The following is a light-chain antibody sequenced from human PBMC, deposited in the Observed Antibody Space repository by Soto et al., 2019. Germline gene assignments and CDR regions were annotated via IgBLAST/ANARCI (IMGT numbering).Light chain of an antibody. CDR2: GAS. V-gene: IGKV3-20*01. J-gene: IGKJ1*01. CDR3: QQYGSSGT. CDR1: QSVSNNY. Sequence: EIVLTQSPGTLSLSPGERATLSCRASQSVSNNYLAWYQQKPGQAPRLLIYGASNRATGIPARFSRSGSGTDFTLTIIRLEPEDFAVYYCQQYGSSGTFGQGTKVDIK.